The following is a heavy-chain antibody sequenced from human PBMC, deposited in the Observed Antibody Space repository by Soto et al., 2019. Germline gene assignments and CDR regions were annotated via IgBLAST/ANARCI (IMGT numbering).Heavy chain of an antibody. J-gene: IGHJ4*02. CDR1: GFTCTNHA. D-gene: IGHD2-2*01. Sequence: PGRSPGLACAASGFTCTNHAIHCVRQSPGKGLEWVAVISYDGTKKYYADSVKGRFTISRENSKNTLYLQMNSLKTEDTAVYYCAIAPVPAARRGYTDFWGKVMRVTASS. V-gene: IGHV3-30-3*01. CDR2: ISYDGTKK. CDR3: AIAPVPAARRGYTDF.